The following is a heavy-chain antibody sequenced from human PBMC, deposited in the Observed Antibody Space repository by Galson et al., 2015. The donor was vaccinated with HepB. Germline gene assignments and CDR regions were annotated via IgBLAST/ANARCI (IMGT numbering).Heavy chain of an antibody. Sequence: LRLSCAASGFTFSSYSMNWVRQAPGKGLEWVSSISSSSSYIYYADSVKGRFTISRDNAKNSLYLQMNSLRAEDTAVYYCAREGHTYYDFWSGYSPPYYYYYGMDVWGQGTTVTVSS. CDR1: GFTFSSYS. V-gene: IGHV3-21*01. CDR2: ISSSSSYI. CDR3: AREGHTYYDFWSGYSPPYYYYYGMDV. D-gene: IGHD3-3*01. J-gene: IGHJ6*02.